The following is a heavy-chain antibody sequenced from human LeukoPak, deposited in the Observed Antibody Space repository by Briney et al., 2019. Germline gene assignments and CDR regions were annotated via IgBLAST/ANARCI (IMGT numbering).Heavy chain of an antibody. J-gene: IGHJ3*02. V-gene: IGHV4-39*01. CDR3: ASPIPYSSGWPGAFDI. CDR1: GGSISSNNYY. CDR2: IFYSGST. D-gene: IGHD6-19*01. Sequence: SETLSLTCSVSGGSISSNNYYWGWIRQPPGKGLEWIGSIFYSGSTYYNPSLKSRVTISVDTSKNQFSLKLSSVTAADAAVYYCASPIPYSSGWPGAFDIWGQGTMVTVSS.